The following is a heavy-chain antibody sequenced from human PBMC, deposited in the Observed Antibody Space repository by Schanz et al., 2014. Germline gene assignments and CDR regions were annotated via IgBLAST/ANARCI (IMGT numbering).Heavy chain of an antibody. V-gene: IGHV4-31*03. CDR2: IYDGGST. D-gene: IGHD3-10*01. CDR3: ARAKRFGDMDV. CDR1: GGSISSGGYY. J-gene: IGHJ6*02. Sequence: QVQLQESGPGLVKPSETLSLTCTVSGGSISSGGYYWSWIRQHPGKGLEWIGYIYDGGSTYYNPSLKSRVTISVDTSKNQFSLRLSSVTAADTAVYYCARAKRFGDMDVWGQGITVTVSS.